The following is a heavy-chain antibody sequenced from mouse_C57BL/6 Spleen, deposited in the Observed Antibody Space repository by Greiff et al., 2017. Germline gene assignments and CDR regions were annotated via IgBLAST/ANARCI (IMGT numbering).Heavy chain of an antibody. V-gene: IGHV5-9-1*02. CDR2: ISSGGDYI. Sequence: EVKVEESGEGLVKPGGSLKLSCAASGFTFSSYAMSWVRQTPEKRLEWVAYISSGGDYIYYADTVKGRFTISRDNARNTLYLQMSSLKSEDTAMYYCTRESKGAMDYWGQGTSVTVSS. J-gene: IGHJ4*01. CDR1: GFTFSSYA. CDR3: TRESKGAMDY. D-gene: IGHD1-3*01.